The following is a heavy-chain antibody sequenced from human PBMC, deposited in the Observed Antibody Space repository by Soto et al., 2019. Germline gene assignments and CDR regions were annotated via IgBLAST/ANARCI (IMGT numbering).Heavy chain of an antibody. CDR2: IYYSGST. Sequence: QVQLQESGPGLVKPSETLSLTCTVSGGSISSYYWSWIRQPPGKGLEWIGYIYYSGSTNYNPSHTRRVTISVVTSRNPFSLKRSSVSAADTAVYYCARSPVIVGASHNWFDPWGQGTLVTVSS. CDR1: GGSISSYY. D-gene: IGHD1-26*01. J-gene: IGHJ5*02. CDR3: ARSPVIVGASHNWFDP. V-gene: IGHV4-59*01.